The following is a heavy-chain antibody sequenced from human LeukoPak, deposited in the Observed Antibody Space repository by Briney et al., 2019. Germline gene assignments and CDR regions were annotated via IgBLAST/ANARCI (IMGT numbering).Heavy chain of an antibody. J-gene: IGHJ4*02. CDR3: ARRGYCSSSSCYGIDY. Sequence: GGSLRLSCAASGITFSIHAMSWVRQAPGKGLEWVSAISGSGGTTYYADSVEGRFTISRDNSKNTLDLQMSSLRAEDTALYYCARRGYCSSSSCYGIDYWGQGTLVTVSS. V-gene: IGHV3-23*01. CDR2: ISGSGGTT. CDR1: GITFSIHA. D-gene: IGHD2-2*01.